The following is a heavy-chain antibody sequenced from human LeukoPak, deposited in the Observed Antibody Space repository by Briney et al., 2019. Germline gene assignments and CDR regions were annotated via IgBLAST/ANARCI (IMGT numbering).Heavy chain of an antibody. V-gene: IGHV4-4*09. CDR3: ARWTYYDSSGSEFDP. CDR2: IYTSGST. Sequence: ASETLSLTCTVSGGSISSYYWSWIRQPPGKGLEWIGYIYTSGSTNYNPSLKSRVTISVDTSKNQFSLKLSSVTVADTAVYYCARWTYYDSSGSEFDPWGQGTLVTVSS. CDR1: GGSISSYY. J-gene: IGHJ5*02. D-gene: IGHD3-22*01.